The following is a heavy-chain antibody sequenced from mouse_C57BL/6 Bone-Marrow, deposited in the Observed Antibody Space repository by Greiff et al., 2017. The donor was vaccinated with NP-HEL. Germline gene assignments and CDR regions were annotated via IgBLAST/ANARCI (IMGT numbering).Heavy chain of an antibody. CDR3: ARSSHDGYSFDY. J-gene: IGHJ2*01. D-gene: IGHD2-3*01. V-gene: IGHV1S132*01. CDR2: IYPGTGSI. CDR1: GYIFTSYW. Sequence: QVQLQQSGTELVRPGASVKLSCKTSGYIFTSYWIHWVKQRSGQGLEWIARIYPGTGSIYYNEKFKGRATLTADKSSSTTYMQLSSLKSEDSAVYFCARSSHDGYSFDYWGQGTIFIVSS.